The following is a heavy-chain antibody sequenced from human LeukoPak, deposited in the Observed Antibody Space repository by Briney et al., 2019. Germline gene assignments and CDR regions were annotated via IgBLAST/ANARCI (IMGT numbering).Heavy chain of an antibody. CDR1: GFTLSSYS. CDR2: ISSSSSYI. D-gene: IGHD5-12*01. J-gene: IGHJ4*02. V-gene: IGHV3-21*01. CDR3: AKNRWGSVATPDS. Sequence: GGSLRLSCAASGFTLSSYSMNWVRQAPGKGLEWVSSISSSSSYIYYGDSVKGRFTISRDNAKNSVYLQMNSLRAEDTAVYYCAKNRWGSVATPDSWGQGTLVTVSS.